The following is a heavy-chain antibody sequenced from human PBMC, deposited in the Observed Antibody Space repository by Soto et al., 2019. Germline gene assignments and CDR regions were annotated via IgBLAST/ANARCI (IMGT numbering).Heavy chain of an antibody. D-gene: IGHD6-13*01. Sequence: GGSLRLSCAASGFTFSSYGMHWVRQAPGKGLEWVAVIWYDGSNKYYADSVKGRFTISRDNSKNTLYLQMNSLRAEDTAVYYCARAFSQQNEFDYWGQGTLVTVSS. CDR2: IWYDGSNK. CDR3: ARAFSQQNEFDY. J-gene: IGHJ4*02. CDR1: GFTFSSYG. V-gene: IGHV3-33*01.